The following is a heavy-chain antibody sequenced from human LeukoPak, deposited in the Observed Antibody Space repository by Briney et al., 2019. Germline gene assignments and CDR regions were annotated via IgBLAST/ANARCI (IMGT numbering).Heavy chain of an antibody. Sequence: GRSLRLSCAASGFTYSNAWMSWVRQAPGKGLEWVGRIKSKTDGGTTDYAAPVKGRFTISRDDSKNTLYLQMNSLKTEDTAVYYCTTAPGIAVAGNWFDPWGQGTLVTVSS. J-gene: IGHJ5*02. CDR1: GFTYSNAW. V-gene: IGHV3-15*01. CDR2: IKSKTDGGTT. D-gene: IGHD6-19*01. CDR3: TTAPGIAVAGNWFDP.